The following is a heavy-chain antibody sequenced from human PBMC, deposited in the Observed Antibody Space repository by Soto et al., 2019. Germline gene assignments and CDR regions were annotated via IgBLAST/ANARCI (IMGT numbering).Heavy chain of an antibody. V-gene: IGHV4-34*01. D-gene: IGHD1-1*01. CDR2: INHSGST. J-gene: IGHJ6*02. CDR3: ARGPYKPPAVDYYYYGMDV. CDR1: GWSFNGYY. Sequence: PSDTLSLTCAVYGWSFNGYYWSWIRQPPVKGLEWIGEINHSGSTNYNPSLKSRVTISVDTSKNQFSLKLSSVTAADTAVYYCARGPYKPPAVDYYYYGMDVWGQGTTVT.